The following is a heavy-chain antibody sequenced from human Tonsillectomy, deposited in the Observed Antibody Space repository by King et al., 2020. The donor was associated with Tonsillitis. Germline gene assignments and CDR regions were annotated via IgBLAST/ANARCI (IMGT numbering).Heavy chain of an antibody. CDR2: ISGSGIST. V-gene: IGHV3-23*04. D-gene: IGHD3-10*01. Sequence: VQLVESGGGLLQPGGSLRLSCAVSGFTFISYAMNWVRQAPGKGLAWVSGISGSGISTDYEDSVKGRFTISRHNSKNTLYQQMNSLRAEDTAVYYCAKVLERFGELSPIDYWGQGTLVTVSS. J-gene: IGHJ4*02. CDR3: AKVLERFGELSPIDY. CDR1: GFTFISYA.